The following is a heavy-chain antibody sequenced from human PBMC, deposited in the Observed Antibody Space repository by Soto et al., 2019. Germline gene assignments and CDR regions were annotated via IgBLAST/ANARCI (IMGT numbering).Heavy chain of an antibody. CDR2: IYPGDSDT. D-gene: IGHD3-10*01. V-gene: IGHV5-51*01. Sequence: PGESLKISCKGSGYSFTSYLICWVRQMPGKGLGWMGIIYPGDSDTRYSPSFQGQVTISADKSISTAYLQWSSLKASDTAMYYCSRRRETMVRGPRSHYYMDVWGKGNTVTVSS. CDR1: GYSFTSYL. CDR3: SRRRETMVRGPRSHYYMDV. J-gene: IGHJ6*03.